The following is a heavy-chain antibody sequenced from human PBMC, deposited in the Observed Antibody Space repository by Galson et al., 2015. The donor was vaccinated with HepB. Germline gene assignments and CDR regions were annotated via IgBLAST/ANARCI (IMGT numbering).Heavy chain of an antibody. Sequence: SLRLSCAASGFTFSSYSMNWVRQAPGKGLEWVSSISSSSSYIYYADSVKGRFTISRDNAKNSLYLQMNSLRAEDTAVYYCARDRDPYGSGSSNWFDPWGQGTLVTVSS. D-gene: IGHD3-10*01. V-gene: IGHV3-21*01. J-gene: IGHJ5*02. CDR1: GFTFSSYS. CDR2: ISSSSSYI. CDR3: ARDRDPYGSGSSNWFDP.